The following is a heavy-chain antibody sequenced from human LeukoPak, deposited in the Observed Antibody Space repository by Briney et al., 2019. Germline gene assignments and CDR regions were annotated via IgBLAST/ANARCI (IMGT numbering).Heavy chain of an antibody. J-gene: IGHJ4*02. CDR3: TRQWHTPSDY. V-gene: IGHV3-74*03. CDR1: GFIFSSYG. D-gene: IGHD6-19*01. Sequence: GGSLRLSCAASGFIFSSYGMHWVRQKPGEGPLWLSRINGDGTSTAYAHSVQGRFVISRDNAKNTLYLQMNSLRVDDTAVYYCTRQWHTPSDYWGQGTVVTVSS. CDR2: INGDGTST.